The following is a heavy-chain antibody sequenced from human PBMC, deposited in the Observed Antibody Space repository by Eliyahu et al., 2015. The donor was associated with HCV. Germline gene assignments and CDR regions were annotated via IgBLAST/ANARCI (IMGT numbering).Heavy chain of an antibody. CDR2: ISGSGGST. D-gene: IGHD1-26*01. CDR1: GFTFXXYA. Sequence: EVQLVESGGGLVQPGGSLRLSCAASGFTFXXYAMXWVRPGPGKGXEWVSAISGSGGSTYYADSVKGRFTISRDNSKNTLYLQMNSLRAEDTAVYYCAKALVGATDYWGQGTLVTVSS. J-gene: IGHJ4*02. V-gene: IGHV3-23*04. CDR3: AKALVGATDY.